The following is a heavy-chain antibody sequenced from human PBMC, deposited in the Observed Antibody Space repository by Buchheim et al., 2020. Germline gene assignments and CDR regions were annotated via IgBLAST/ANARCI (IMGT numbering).Heavy chain of an antibody. V-gene: IGHV3-21*01. CDR2: ISSSSSYI. J-gene: IGHJ6*02. CDR1: GFTFSSYS. D-gene: IGHD2-8*01. CDR3: AREGLGYCTNGVCYRNPGYYYGMDV. Sequence: EVQLVESGGGLVKPGGSLRLSCAASGFTFSSYSMNWVRQAPGKGLEWVSSISSSSSYIYYADSVKGRFTISRDNAKNSLYLQMNSLRAEDTAVYYCAREGLGYCTNGVCYRNPGYYYGMDVWGQGTT.